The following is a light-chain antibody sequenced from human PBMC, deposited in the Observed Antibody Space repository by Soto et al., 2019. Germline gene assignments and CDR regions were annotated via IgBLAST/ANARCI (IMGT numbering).Light chain of an antibody. CDR1: TGAVTTGYY. CDR3: LRYYHDIQSVV. CDR2: STS. J-gene: IGLJ2*01. V-gene: IGLV7-43*01. Sequence: QAVVTQEPSLTVSPGGTVTLTCASSTGAVTTGYYPNWFQQKPGQAPRALIYSTSDKYSWTPARFSGSLLGGKAALTLSGVQPEDEAEYYCLRYYHDIQSVVFGGGTKLTVL.